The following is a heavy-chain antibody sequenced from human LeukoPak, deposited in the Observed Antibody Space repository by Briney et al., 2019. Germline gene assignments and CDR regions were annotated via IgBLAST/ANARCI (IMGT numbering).Heavy chain of an antibody. J-gene: IGHJ4*02. CDR2: IQYSGST. CDR1: GGSISSYH. V-gene: IGHV4-59*08. Sequence: PSETLSLTCTVPGGSISSYHWSWIRQSPGKGLEWMGYIQYSGSTNRKPSLKSRVTISVETSKNQFSLKLSSVTAADTAVYYCASLIYDSSGYYFDKWGQGTLVTVSS. CDR3: ASLIYDSSGYYFDK. D-gene: IGHD3-22*01.